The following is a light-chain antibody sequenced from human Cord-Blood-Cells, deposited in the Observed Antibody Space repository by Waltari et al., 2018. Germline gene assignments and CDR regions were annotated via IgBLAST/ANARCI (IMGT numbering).Light chain of an antibody. CDR1: NMGSKS. V-gene: IGLV3-21*03. CDR3: QVWDSSSDHVV. Sequence: SYVLTQPPSVSVAPGKTARITCGGNNMGSKSVHGYQQKPGQAPVLVVYDDSDRTSGIPERFSGSNSGNTATLTISRVEAGDEADYYCQVWDSSSDHVVFGGGTKLTVL. CDR2: DDS. J-gene: IGLJ2*01.